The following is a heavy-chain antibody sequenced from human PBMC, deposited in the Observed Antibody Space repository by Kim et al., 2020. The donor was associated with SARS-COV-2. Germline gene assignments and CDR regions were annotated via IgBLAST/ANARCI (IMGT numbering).Heavy chain of an antibody. CDR2: INTNTGNP. CDR1: GYTFTSYA. Sequence: ASVKVSCKASGYTFTSYAMNWVRQAPGQGLEWMGWINTNTGNPTYAQGFTGRFVFSLDTSVSTAYLQISSLKAEDTAVYYCARPKAYYDFWSGYSTDAFDIWGQGTMVTVSS. CDR3: ARPKAYYDFWSGYSTDAFDI. J-gene: IGHJ3*02. V-gene: IGHV7-4-1*02. D-gene: IGHD3-3*01.